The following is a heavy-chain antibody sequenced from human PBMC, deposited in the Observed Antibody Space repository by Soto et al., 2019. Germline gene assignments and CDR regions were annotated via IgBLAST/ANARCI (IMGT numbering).Heavy chain of an antibody. CDR3: AKATPYCSSTSCYNWFDP. Sequence: GGSLRLSCAASGFTFSSYAMSWVRQAPGKGLEWVSAISGSGGSTYYADSVKGRFTISRDNSKNTLYLQMNSLRAEDTAVYYCAKATPYCSSTSCYNWFDPWGQGTLVTVSS. D-gene: IGHD2-2*01. J-gene: IGHJ5*02. CDR2: ISGSGGST. CDR1: GFTFSSYA. V-gene: IGHV3-23*01.